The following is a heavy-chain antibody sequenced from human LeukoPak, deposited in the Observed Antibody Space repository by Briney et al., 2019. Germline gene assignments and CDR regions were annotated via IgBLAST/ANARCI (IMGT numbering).Heavy chain of an antibody. CDR1: GGTFSSYA. D-gene: IGHD6-19*01. J-gene: IGHJ4*02. Sequence: SVKVSCKASGGTFSSYAISWVRQAPGQGLEWMGGIIPIFGTANYAQKFQGRVTITADESTSTAYMELSRLRSDDTAVYYCARERDSSGWYYFDYWGQGTLVTVSS. V-gene: IGHV1-69*13. CDR3: ARERDSSGWYYFDY. CDR2: IIPIFGTA.